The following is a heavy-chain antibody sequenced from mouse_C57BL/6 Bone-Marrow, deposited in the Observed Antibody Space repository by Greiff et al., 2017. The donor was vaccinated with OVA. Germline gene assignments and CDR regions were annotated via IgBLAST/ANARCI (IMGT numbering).Heavy chain of an antibody. CDR2: IYPRSGNT. CDR1: GYTFTSYG. Sequence: QVHVKQSGAELARPGASVKLSCKASGYTFTSYGISWVKQRTGQGLEWIGEIYPRSGNTYYNEKFKGKATLTADKSSSTAYMELRSLTSEDSAVYFCARAYSNLYYYAMDYWGQGTSVTVSS. CDR3: ARAYSNLYYYAMDY. J-gene: IGHJ4*01. V-gene: IGHV1-81*01. D-gene: IGHD2-5*01.